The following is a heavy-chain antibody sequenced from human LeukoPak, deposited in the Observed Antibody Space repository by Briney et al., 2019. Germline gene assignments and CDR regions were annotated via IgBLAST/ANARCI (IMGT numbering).Heavy chain of an antibody. J-gene: IGHJ4*02. Sequence: GGSLRLSCAASGFTSSSYSMNWVRQAPGQGLEWVSYISISTTNIYYADSVKGRFTVSRDNAKNSLYLQMNNLRADDTAVYYCARDHDWAFDYWGQGTLVTVSS. CDR2: ISISTTNI. CDR1: GFTSSSYS. D-gene: IGHD3-9*01. CDR3: ARDHDWAFDY. V-gene: IGHV3-48*01.